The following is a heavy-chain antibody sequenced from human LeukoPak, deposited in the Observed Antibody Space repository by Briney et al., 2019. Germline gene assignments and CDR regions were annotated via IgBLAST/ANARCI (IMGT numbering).Heavy chain of an antibody. CDR2: ISGSGGST. CDR3: AKGFVEPRPHYFDY. Sequence: PGGSLRLSCAASGFTFSSYAMSWVRQAPGKGLEWVSAISGSGGSTYYADSVKGRFTISRDNSKNTLYLQMNSLSADDTGIHYCAKGFVEPRPHYFDYWGQGTLVTVSS. J-gene: IGHJ4*02. CDR1: GFTFSSYA. V-gene: IGHV3-23*01. D-gene: IGHD6-6*01.